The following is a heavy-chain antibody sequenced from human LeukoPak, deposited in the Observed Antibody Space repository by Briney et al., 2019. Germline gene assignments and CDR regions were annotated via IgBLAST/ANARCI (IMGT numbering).Heavy chain of an antibody. CDR2: IIPIFGTA. CDR1: GGTFSSYA. CDR3: ARELSSSCGFDY. Sequence: GSSVKVSCKASGGTFSSYAISWVRQAPGQGLEWMGGIIPIFGTANYAQKFRGRVTITADESTSTAYMELSSLRSEDTAVYYCARELSSSCGFDYWGQGTLVTVSS. D-gene: IGHD6-13*01. J-gene: IGHJ4*02. V-gene: IGHV1-69*01.